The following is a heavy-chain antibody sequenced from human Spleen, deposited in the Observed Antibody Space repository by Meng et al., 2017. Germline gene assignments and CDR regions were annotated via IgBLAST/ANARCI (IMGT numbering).Heavy chain of an antibody. CDR3: ARGPTTMAHDFDY. CDR1: GGSFSDYY. D-gene: IGHD4-11*01. Sequence: VTLQSGGDGLLKPSEPLSLTGVVSGGSFSDYYWSWIRQPPGKGLEWIGEINHSGSTNYNPSLENRATISVDTSQNNLSLKLSSVTAADSAVYYCARGPTTMAHDFDYWGQGTLVTVSS. J-gene: IGHJ4*02. CDR2: INHSGST. V-gene: IGHV4-34*01.